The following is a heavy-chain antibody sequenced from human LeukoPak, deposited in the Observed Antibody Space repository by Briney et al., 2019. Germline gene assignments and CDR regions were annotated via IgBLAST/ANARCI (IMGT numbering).Heavy chain of an antibody. CDR2: IYSGGNT. CDR3: ARESYARGYSYGFDY. Sequence: GGSLRLSCAASGFTVSSNYMSWVRQAPGKGLEWVSVIYSGGNTYYADPVKGRFTISRDNSKNTLYLQMNSLRAEDTAVYYCARESYARGYSYGFDYWGQGTLVTVSS. V-gene: IGHV3-53*01. CDR1: GFTVSSNY. J-gene: IGHJ4*02. D-gene: IGHD5-18*01.